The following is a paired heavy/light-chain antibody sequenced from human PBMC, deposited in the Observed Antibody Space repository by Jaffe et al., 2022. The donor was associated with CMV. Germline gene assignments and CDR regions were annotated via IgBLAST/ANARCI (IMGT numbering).Heavy chain of an antibody. Sequence: VQLQESGPGLVKPSETLSLTCSVSGGSIRNNYWSWIRQPPGKGLEWIGYIYYSGSTNYNPSLKSRVTISVDTSKNQFSLNLSSMTAADTAVYYCARVRRYDSSGYLVDYWGQGTLVTVSS. CDR3: ARVRRYDSSGYLVDY. CDR2: IYYSGST. D-gene: IGHD3-22*01. J-gene: IGHJ4*02. V-gene: IGHV4-59*01. CDR1: GGSIRNNY.
Light chain of an antibody. J-gene: IGKJ3*01. CDR2: WAS. CDR1: QSVLYSSNNKNY. V-gene: IGKV4-1*01. Sequence: DIVMTQSPDSLAVSLGERATINCKSSQSVLYSSNNKNYLAWYQQKPGQPPKLLIYWASTRESGVPDRFSGSGSGTDFTLTISSLQAEDVAVYYCQQYYSTPLFTFGPGTTVDIK. CDR3: QQYYSTPLFT.